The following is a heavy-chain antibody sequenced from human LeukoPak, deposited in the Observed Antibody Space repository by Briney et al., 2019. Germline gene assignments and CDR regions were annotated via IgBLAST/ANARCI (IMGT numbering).Heavy chain of an antibody. Sequence: PSETLSLICTVSGGSISSYYWSWIRQPAGKGLEWIGRIYTSGSTNYNPSLKSRVTMSVDTSKNQFSLRLSSVTAADTAVYYCARDPAVALYFDYWGQGTLVTVSS. CDR1: GGSISSYY. D-gene: IGHD6-19*01. J-gene: IGHJ4*02. CDR2: IYTSGST. V-gene: IGHV4-4*07. CDR3: ARDPAVALYFDY.